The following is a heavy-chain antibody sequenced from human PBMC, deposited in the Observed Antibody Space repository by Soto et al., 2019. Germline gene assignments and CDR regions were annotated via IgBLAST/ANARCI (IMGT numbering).Heavy chain of an antibody. D-gene: IGHD6-13*01. CDR1: SGSISSSNW. V-gene: IGHV4-4*02. Sequence: SETLSLTCAVSSGSISSSNWWSWVRQPPGKGLEWIGEIYHSGSTNYNPSLKSRVTISVDKSKNQFSLKLSSVTAADTAVYYCARQIAAAGDFDYWGQGTLVTVSS. CDR3: ARQIAAAGDFDY. J-gene: IGHJ4*02. CDR2: IYHSGST.